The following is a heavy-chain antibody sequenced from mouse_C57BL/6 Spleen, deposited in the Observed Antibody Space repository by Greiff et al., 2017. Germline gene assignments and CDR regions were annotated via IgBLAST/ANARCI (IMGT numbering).Heavy chain of an antibody. V-gene: IGHV1-53*01. Sequence: VQLQQPGTELVKPGASVKLSCKASGYTFTSYWMHWVKQRPGQGLEWIGNIHPRNGGTNYNEKFKSKATLTVDKSSSTAYLQLSSLTSEVSAVYYGARRVYPYYFDYWGQGTTRTVSS. CDR3: ARRVYPYYFDY. J-gene: IGHJ2*01. D-gene: IGHD5-1-1*01. CDR2: IHPRNGGT. CDR1: GYTFTSYW.